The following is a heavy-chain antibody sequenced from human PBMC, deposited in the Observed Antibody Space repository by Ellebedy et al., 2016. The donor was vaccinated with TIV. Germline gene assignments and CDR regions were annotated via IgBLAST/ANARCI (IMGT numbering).Heavy chain of an antibody. CDR1: GESFSGYY. CDR2: IYYSVTT. J-gene: IGHJ3*02. Sequence: MPSETLSLTCAVYGESFSGYYWSWIRQPPGKGLEWIGFIYYSVTTYYNPSLKSRVTMSVDTSKNQFSLKLSSVTAVDTAVYYCALSTGGEAFDIWGQGTMVTVSS. V-gene: IGHV4-34*10. CDR3: ALSTGGEAFDI. D-gene: IGHD2-8*02.